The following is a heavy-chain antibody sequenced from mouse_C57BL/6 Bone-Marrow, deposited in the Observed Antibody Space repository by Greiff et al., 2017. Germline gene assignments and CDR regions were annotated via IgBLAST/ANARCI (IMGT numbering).Heavy chain of an antibody. CDR1: GYTFTDYE. V-gene: IGHV1-15*01. CDR2: IDPETGGT. D-gene: IGHD1-1*01. J-gene: IGHJ2*01. Sequence: QVQLQQSGAELVRPGASVTLSCKASGYTFTDYEMHWVKQTPVHGLEWIGAIDPETGGTAYNQKFKGKAILTADKSSSTAYMELRSLTSEDSAVYYCTRFYGSSQYYFDYWGQGTTLTVSS. CDR3: TRFYGSSQYYFDY.